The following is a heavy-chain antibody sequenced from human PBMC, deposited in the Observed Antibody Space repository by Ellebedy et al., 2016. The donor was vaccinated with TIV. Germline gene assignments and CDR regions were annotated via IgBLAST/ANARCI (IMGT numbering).Heavy chain of an antibody. D-gene: IGHD6-19*01. Sequence: SETLSLTCAVSGGSFSGYYWSWIRQSPGKGLEWIGEITHSGSSKCNPSLKGRVTISIDTSKNQFSLKLTSVTAADTAVYYCARVGWYFGWFDPWGQGTLVTVSS. CDR2: ITHSGSS. V-gene: IGHV4-34*01. CDR1: GGSFSGYY. CDR3: ARVGWYFGWFDP. J-gene: IGHJ5*02.